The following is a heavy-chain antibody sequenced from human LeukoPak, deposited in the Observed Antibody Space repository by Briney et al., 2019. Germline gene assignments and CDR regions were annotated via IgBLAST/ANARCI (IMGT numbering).Heavy chain of an antibody. CDR2: IIPILGIA. V-gene: IGHV1-69*04. CDR3: ASSLRYLDAILFGY. D-gene: IGHD3-9*01. CDR1: GGTFISYA. Sequence: GASVKVSSKASGGTFISYAISWVPQAPGQGREWMGRIIPILGIANYAQKFQGRVTITADKSTSTAYMELSRLRSEATAVYDCASSLRYLDAILFGYWGQGTLVTVSS. J-gene: IGHJ4*02.